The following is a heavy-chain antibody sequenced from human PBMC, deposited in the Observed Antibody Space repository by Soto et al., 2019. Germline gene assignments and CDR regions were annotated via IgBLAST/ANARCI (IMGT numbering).Heavy chain of an antibody. J-gene: IGHJ6*02. CDR1: GGSISSSSYY. CDR3: ASQLWFGELLWTEIEYYYGMDV. D-gene: IGHD3-10*01. CDR2: IYYSGST. Sequence: PSETLSLTCTVSGGSISSSSYYWGWIRQPPGKGLEWIGSIYYSGSTYYNPSLKSRVTISVDTSKNQFSLKLSSVTAADTAVYYCASQLWFGELLWTEIEYYYGMDVWGQGTTVTVSS. V-gene: IGHV4-39*01.